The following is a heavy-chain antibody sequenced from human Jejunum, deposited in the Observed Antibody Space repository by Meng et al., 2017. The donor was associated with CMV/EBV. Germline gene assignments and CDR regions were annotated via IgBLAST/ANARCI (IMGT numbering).Heavy chain of an antibody. CDR3: AREPSSIEAGGYYRRSAWFDP. J-gene: IGHJ5*02. D-gene: IGHD3-3*01. Sequence: WIWIRQPPVKALEWIGYIYNSDITDYNPSLKSRVTISLDTSKNQFSLKLTSVTAADTALYYCAREPSSIEAGGYYRRSAWFDPWGQGTLVTVSS. V-gene: IGHV4-59*01. CDR2: IYNSDIT.